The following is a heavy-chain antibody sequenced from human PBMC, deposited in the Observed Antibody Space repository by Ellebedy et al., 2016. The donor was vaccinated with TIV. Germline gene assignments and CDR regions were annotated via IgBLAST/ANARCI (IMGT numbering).Heavy chain of an antibody. Sequence: GESLKISCAASGFAFSSHSMNWVRQAPWKGLEWVSAITKNSDYIYYSDSVRGRFPISRDDAKNSLFLQMNSLRAEDTAVYYCTRDANPSRTPGTRCLDVWGQGTTVTVSS. CDR3: TRDANPSRTPGTRCLDV. V-gene: IGHV3-21*01. D-gene: IGHD1-1*01. CDR1: GFAFSSHS. J-gene: IGHJ6*02. CDR2: ITKNSDYI.